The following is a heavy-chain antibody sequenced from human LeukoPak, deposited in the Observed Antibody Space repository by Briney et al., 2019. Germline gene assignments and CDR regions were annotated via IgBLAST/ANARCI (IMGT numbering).Heavy chain of an antibody. V-gene: IGHV3-21*01. CDR1: GFTFSSYS. CDR2: ISSSSSYI. D-gene: IGHD5-12*01. CDR3: AXXHXGYXGYDDPGIDY. J-gene: IGHJ4*02. Sequence: GGSLRLSCAASGFTFSSYSMNWVRQAPGKGLEWVSSISSSSSYIYYADSVKGRFTISRDNAKNSLYLQMNSLRAEDTAVYYXAXXHXGYXGYDDPGIDYWGQGTLVTVSS.